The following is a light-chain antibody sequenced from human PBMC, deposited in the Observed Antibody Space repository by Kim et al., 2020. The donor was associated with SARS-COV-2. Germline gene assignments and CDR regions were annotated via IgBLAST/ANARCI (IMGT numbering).Light chain of an antibody. CDR2: QDS. CDR1: KLGDKY. CDR3: QAWDSSTVV. Sequence: VTPGWTASITCSGEKLGDKYSCLYQQKPRQCPLLVIYQDSKRPSGVPERFSGSNSGNTASLTISGPQAMDEADYYCQAWDSSTVVFGGGTQLTVL. V-gene: IGLV3-1*01. J-gene: IGLJ2*01.